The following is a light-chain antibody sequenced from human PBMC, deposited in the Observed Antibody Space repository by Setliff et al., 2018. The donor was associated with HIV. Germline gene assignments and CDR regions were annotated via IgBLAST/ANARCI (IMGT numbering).Light chain of an antibody. Sequence: QSALTQPPSASGSPGQSVTISCTGTSDAVYSYDHVCWYQQLPDKAPKLILYEVSKRPSGVSDRFSGSKSGNTASLTVSGLQAEDEADYYCCSFDLDKYIYVFGSGTKVTVL. J-gene: IGLJ1*01. V-gene: IGLV2-8*01. CDR3: CSFDLDKYIYV. CDR2: EVS. CDR1: SDAVYSYDH.